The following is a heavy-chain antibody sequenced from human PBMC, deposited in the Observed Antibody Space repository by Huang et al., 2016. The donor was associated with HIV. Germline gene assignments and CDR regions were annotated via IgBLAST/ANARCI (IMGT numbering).Heavy chain of an antibody. CDR3: ARPST. V-gene: IGHV3-7*01. J-gene: IGHJ5*02. CDR2: IKQDGSEK. CDR1: GFTFSSDW. D-gene: IGHD2-2*01. Sequence: EVQLVESGGGLVQPGGSLRLSCAASGFTFSSDWMSWVRQAPGKGVEWVANIKQDGSEKYYVDSVKGRFTISRDNAKNSLYLQMNSLRAEDTAVYYCARPSTWGQGTLVTVSS.